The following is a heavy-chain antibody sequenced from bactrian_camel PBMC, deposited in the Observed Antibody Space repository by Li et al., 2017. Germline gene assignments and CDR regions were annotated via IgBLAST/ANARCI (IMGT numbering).Heavy chain of an antibody. CDR2: ILSSGGTT. CDR3: AKDSGLGGVSFSE. V-gene: IGHV3S31*01. CDR1: GFTFSNYA. J-gene: IGHJ4*01. D-gene: IGHD3*01. Sequence: VQLVESGGGSVQAGGSLRLSCAASGFTFSNYAMGWVRQAPGKGLEWVSSILSSGGTTFYADSVKGRFTISRDNAKNALYLQLNSLKTEDTAMYYCAKDSGLGGVSFSEWCQGTQVTVS.